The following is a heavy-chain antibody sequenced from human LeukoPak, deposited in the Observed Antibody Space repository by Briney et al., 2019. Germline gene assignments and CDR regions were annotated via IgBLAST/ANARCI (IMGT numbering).Heavy chain of an antibody. CDR3: ARLRDEGYSYGSLDY. V-gene: IGHV4-39*01. D-gene: IGHD5-18*01. CDR1: GASVSSGTYY. J-gene: IGHJ4*02. CDR2: VYYSGRT. Sequence: SETLSLTCGVSGASVSSGTYYWGWIRQPPGKGLEWIGNVYYSGRTYYNPSLKSRVTISVDTSKNQFSLNLSSVTAADTAVYYCARLRDEGYSYGSLDYWGQGTLVTVSS.